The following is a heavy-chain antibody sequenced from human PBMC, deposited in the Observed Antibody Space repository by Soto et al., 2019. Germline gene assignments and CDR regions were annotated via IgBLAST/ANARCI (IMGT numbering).Heavy chain of an antibody. J-gene: IGHJ4*02. CDR2: IYWDDDK. CDR3: APRVLRTVFGLVTTTAIYFDF. Sequence: QITLNESGPTQVKPRQTLTLTCTFSGFSLTTSGVGVGWIRQSPGKAQEWIALIYWDDDKRYSPSLKSRLTITKETSKNQVVLTMADLDPADTATYYCAPRVLRTVFGLVTTTAIYFDFWCQGTPVAVSS. V-gene: IGHV2-5*02. CDR1: GFSLTTSGVG. D-gene: IGHD3-3*01.